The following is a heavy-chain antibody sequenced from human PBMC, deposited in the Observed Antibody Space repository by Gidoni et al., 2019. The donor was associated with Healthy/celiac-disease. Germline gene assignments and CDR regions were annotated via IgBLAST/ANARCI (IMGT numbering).Heavy chain of an antibody. CDR3: ARGERIAHDY. V-gene: IGHV4-34*01. CDR1: GGFFSGYY. J-gene: IGHJ4*02. Sequence: QVQLQQWGAGLLKPSETLSLTCAVYGGFFSGYYWSWIRQPPGKGLEGIGEINHSGSTNYNPSLKSRVTISVDTSKNQFSLKLSSVTAADTAVYYCARGERIAHDYWGQGTLVTVSS. D-gene: IGHD6-25*01. CDR2: INHSGST.